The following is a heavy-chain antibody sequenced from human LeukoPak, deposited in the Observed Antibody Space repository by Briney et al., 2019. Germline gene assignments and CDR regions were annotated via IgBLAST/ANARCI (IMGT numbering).Heavy chain of an antibody. D-gene: IGHD4-17*01. V-gene: IGHV1-18*01. CDR3: ARDGSTTPPGY. CDR1: GYTFTSYA. Sequence: ASVKVSCKASGYTFTSYAMHWVRQAPGQGLEWMGWISAYNGNTNYAQKLQGRVTMTTDTSTGTAYMELRSLRSDDTAVYYCARDGSTTPPGYWGQGTLVTVSS. CDR2: ISAYNGNT. J-gene: IGHJ4*02.